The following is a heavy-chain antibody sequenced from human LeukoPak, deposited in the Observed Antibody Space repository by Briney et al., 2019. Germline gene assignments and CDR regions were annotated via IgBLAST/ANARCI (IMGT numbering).Heavy chain of an antibody. CDR3: AKGRTNGYTYDAFDV. D-gene: IGHD2-2*02. J-gene: IGHJ3*01. V-gene: IGHV3-9*02. Sequence: PGGSLRLSCKAIGFVPDDYAMHWVRQSPGKGLEWVAGISWNSRNIGYADFVKGRFTVFRDDAKNSHFLQMNSLRPEDTALYYCAKGRTNGYTYDAFDVWGQGTMVTVS. CDR2: ISWNSRNI. CDR1: GFVPDDYA.